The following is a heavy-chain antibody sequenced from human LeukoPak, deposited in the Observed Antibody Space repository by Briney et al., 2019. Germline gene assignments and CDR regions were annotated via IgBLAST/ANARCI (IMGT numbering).Heavy chain of an antibody. J-gene: IGHJ4*02. CDR1: GFTFSTYS. V-gene: IGHV3-48*04. D-gene: IGHD1-14*01. CDR3: ATQQGGNPAY. CDR2: ISGTSSLI. Sequence: GGSLRLSCAASGFTFSTYSMNWVRQAPGKGLEWVSYISGTSSLIYYADSVKGRFTISRDNAKNMLYLQVNSLRAEDTAVYYYATQQGGNPAYWGQGTLVTVSS.